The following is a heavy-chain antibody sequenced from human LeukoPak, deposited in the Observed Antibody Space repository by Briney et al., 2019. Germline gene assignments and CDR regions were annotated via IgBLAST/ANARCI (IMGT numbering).Heavy chain of an antibody. Sequence: SGPTLVNPTQTLMLTCTFSGFSLSTSGVGVGWVRQPPGKALEWLAVVHWNDNNYYSPSLKSRLTVTKDTSKNQVVLSVTNMDPVDTATYYCAHRLVREGLDYWGQGTLVTVSS. D-gene: IGHD6-6*01. J-gene: IGHJ4*02. CDR2: VHWNDNN. V-gene: IGHV2-5*01. CDR3: AHRLVREGLDY. CDR1: GFSLSTSGVG.